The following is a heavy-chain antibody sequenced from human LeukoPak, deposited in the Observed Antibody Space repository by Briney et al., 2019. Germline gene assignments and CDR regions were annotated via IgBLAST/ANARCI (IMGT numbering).Heavy chain of an antibody. CDR1: GFTFSSYA. V-gene: IGHV3-23*01. J-gene: IGHJ5*02. Sequence: GGSLRLSCAASGFTFSSYAISWVRQAPGKGLEWVSAISGSGGSTYYADSVKGRFTISRDNSKNTLYLQMNSLRAEDTAVYYCVKEWSYYGSGSYGNNWFDPWGQGTLVTVSS. D-gene: IGHD3-10*01. CDR3: VKEWSYYGSGSYGNNWFDP. CDR2: ISGSGGST.